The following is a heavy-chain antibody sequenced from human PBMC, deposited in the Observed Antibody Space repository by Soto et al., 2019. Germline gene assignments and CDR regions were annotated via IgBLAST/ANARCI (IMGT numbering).Heavy chain of an antibody. CDR2: ISHSGST. D-gene: IGHD6-19*01. Sequence: QVQLQESGPGLVKPSGTLSLAGAVSGGSISSSYWWSWVRQPPGKGLEWIGEISHSGSTTYNPSLKSRVTISLDESENQFSLRLSSVTAADTAVYYCARSSGWYMLDYWGQGTLVTVSS. V-gene: IGHV4-4*02. J-gene: IGHJ4*02. CDR1: GGSISSSYW. CDR3: ARSSGWYMLDY.